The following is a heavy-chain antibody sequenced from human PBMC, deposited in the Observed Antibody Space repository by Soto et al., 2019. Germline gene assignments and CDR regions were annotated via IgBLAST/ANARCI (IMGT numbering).Heavy chain of an antibody. CDR1: GFPLSTSGMC. D-gene: IGHD3-10*01. Sequence: SGPTLVNPTQTLPLTCTFSGFPLSTSGMCVSWIRQPPGKALEWLARIDWDDDKYYSTSLKTRLTISKDTSKNQVVLTMTNMDPVDTATYYCARMLGSGSPETYYFDYWGQGTLVTVSS. J-gene: IGHJ4*02. V-gene: IGHV2-70*11. CDR2: IDWDDDK. CDR3: ARMLGSGSPETYYFDY.